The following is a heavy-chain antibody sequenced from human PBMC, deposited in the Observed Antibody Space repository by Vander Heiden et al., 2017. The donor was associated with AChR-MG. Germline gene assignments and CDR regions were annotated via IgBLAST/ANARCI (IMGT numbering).Heavy chain of an antibody. CDR3: AKDPEDSVGAINYFDY. CDR1: GFTFSSYA. CDR2: ISGSGGST. J-gene: IGHJ4*02. Sequence: EVQLLESGGGLVQPGGSLRLSCAASGFTFSSYAMSWVRQAPGKGLEWVSAISGSGGSTYYADSVKGRFTISRDNSKNTLYLQMNSLRAEDTAVYYCAKDPEDSVGAINYFDYWGQGTLVTVSS. V-gene: IGHV3-23*01. D-gene: IGHD1-26*01.